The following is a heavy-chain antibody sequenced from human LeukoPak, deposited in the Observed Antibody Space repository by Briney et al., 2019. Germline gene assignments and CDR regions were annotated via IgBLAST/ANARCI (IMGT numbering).Heavy chain of an antibody. J-gene: IGHJ4*02. CDR3: AKGGSGSYEVSDYFDY. CDR1: GFTFSSYW. D-gene: IGHD1-26*01. V-gene: IGHV3-7*01. CDR2: VNPDGSEK. Sequence: LPGGSLRLSCAASGFTFSSYWMSWVRQAPGKGLEWVANVNPDGSEKNYLDSVRGRFTISRDNAKTSVYLYMSTLRTEDTAVYYCAKGGSGSYEVSDYFDYWGQGTLVTVSS.